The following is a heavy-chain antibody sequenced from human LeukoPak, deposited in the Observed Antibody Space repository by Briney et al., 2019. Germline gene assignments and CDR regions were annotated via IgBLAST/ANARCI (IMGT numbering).Heavy chain of an antibody. CDR1: GFTFSSYN. D-gene: IGHD6-13*01. V-gene: IGHV3-30*18. CDR2: ISYDGSNK. J-gene: IGHJ4*02. CDR3: AKEGLGSSWYPNYFDY. Sequence: GGSLRLSCAASGFTFSSYNMNWVRQAPGKGLEWVAVISYDGSNKYYADFVKGRFTISRDSSKNTLYLQVNSLRAEDTAVYYCAKEGLGSSWYPNYFDYWGQGTLVTVSS.